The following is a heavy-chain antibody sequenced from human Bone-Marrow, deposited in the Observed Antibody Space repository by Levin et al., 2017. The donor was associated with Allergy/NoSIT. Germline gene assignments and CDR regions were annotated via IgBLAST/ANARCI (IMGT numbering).Heavy chain of an antibody. CDR3: ARDDQFVRIRETRDYYGMDV. Sequence: PGGSLRLSCAASGFTFSSYGMHWVRQAPGKGLEWVAVIWYGGRNKYYADSVQGRFTISKDNSKNTVYLQMNSLRAKDTAVYYCARDDQFVRIRETRDYYGMDVWGQGTTVTVSS. CDR2: IWYGGRNK. J-gene: IGHJ6*02. CDR1: GFTFSSYG. V-gene: IGHV3-33*01. D-gene: IGHD6-6*01.